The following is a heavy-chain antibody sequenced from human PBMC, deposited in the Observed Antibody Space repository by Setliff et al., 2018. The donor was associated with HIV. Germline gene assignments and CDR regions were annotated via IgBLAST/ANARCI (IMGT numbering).Heavy chain of an antibody. V-gene: IGHV3-74*01. CDR3: AKDSTGRGWGSEGYFDY. CDR1: GASLISDYW. J-gene: IGHJ4*02. CDR2: ITSDGSST. D-gene: IGHD7-27*01. Sequence: ETLSLTCTVSGASLISDYWMHWVRQAPGKGLVWVSRITSDGSSTRYADSVKGRFTISRDNSKNTLYLQMNSLRAEDTAVYYCAKDSTGRGWGSEGYFDYWGQGTLVTVSS.